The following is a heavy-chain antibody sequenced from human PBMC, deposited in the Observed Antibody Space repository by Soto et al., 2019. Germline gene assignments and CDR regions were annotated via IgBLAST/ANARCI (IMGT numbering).Heavy chain of an antibody. V-gene: IGHV4-59*08. CDR2: IYYSGST. Sequence: SETLSLTCTVSGGSISSYYWSWIRQPPGKGLEWIGYIYYSGSTNYNPSLKSRVTISVDTSKNQFSLKLSSVTAADTAVYYCARTTYYHILTGYSYFDYWGQGTLVTVSS. CDR1: GGSISSYY. D-gene: IGHD3-9*01. CDR3: ARTTYYHILTGYSYFDY. J-gene: IGHJ4*02.